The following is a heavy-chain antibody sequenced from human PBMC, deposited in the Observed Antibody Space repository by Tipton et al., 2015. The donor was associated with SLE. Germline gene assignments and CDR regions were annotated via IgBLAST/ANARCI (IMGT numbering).Heavy chain of an antibody. V-gene: IGHV4-59*01. CDR1: GGSISGYY. CDR2: IYYSGSYYSGST. D-gene: IGHD3/OR15-3a*01. Sequence: LRLSCTVSGGSISGYYWTWIRQPPGKGLEWIGHIYYSGSYYSGSTNYNPSLKSRVTISVDTSKNQFSLKLSSVTAADTAVYYCARLDWGYFDYWGQGTLVTVSS. CDR3: ARLDWGYFDY. J-gene: IGHJ4*01.